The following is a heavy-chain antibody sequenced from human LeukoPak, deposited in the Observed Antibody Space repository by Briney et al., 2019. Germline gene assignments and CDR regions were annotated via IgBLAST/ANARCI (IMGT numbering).Heavy chain of an antibody. J-gene: IGHJ4*02. CDR3: ARVRVYYDSSGYPPYYSDY. CDR1: GGSISSYY. D-gene: IGHD3-22*01. CDR2: IYYSGST. V-gene: IGHV4-59*01. Sequence: SETLSLTCTVSGGSISSYYWSWIRQPPGKGLEWIGYIYYSGSTSYNPSLKSRVTISVDTSKNQFSLKLSSVTAADTAVYYCARVRVYYDSSGYPPYYSDYWGQGTLVTVSS.